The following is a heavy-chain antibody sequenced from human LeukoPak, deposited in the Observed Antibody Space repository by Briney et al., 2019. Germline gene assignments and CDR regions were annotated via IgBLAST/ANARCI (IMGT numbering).Heavy chain of an antibody. J-gene: IGHJ4*02. CDR1: GYMYTDYY. V-gene: IGHV1-69-2*01. CDR3: ATYSLGSGSPHFDY. D-gene: IGHD3-10*01. Sequence: ASVKVSCKASGYMYTDYYMHWVQQAPGKGLEWVGRIDPENGETLYAEKFQGRVTIIADTSTDTVYMELNTLRSDDTAVYYCATYSLGSGSPHFDYWGQGTQVSVSS. CDR2: IDPENGET.